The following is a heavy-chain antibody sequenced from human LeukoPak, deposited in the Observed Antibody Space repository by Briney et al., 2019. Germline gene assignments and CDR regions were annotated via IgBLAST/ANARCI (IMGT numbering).Heavy chain of an antibody. J-gene: IGHJ4*02. CDR3: AKDKRITIFGVVIIHDYFDY. Sequence: RTGGSLRLSCAASGFTFSSYAMSWVRQAPGKGLEWVSAISGSGGSTYYADSVKGRFTISRDNSKNTLYLQMNSLRAEDTAVYYCAKDKRITIFGVVIIHDYFDYWGQGALVTVSS. CDR1: GFTFSSYA. V-gene: IGHV3-23*01. D-gene: IGHD3-3*01. CDR2: ISGSGGST.